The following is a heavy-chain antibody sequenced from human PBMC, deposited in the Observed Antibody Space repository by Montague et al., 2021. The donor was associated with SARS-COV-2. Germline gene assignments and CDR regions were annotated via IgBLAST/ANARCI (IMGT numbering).Heavy chain of an antibody. V-gene: IGHV4-59*01. J-gene: IGHJ5*01. CDR1: FGSISTYY. Sequence: SETLSLTCTVSFGSISTYYWSWIRQPPGKGLEWIGVIFYNGSTKYNPSLKRRVSISLDTSKNQFSLKLSSVTAADTAVYYCARQDPWAFCGEECYRCWFDSWGQGTLVTVSS. CDR3: ARQDPWAFCGEECYRCWFDS. D-gene: IGHD2-21*01. CDR2: IFYNGST.